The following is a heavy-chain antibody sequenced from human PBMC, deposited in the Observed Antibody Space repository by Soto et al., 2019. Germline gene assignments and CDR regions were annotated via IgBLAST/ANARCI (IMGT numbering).Heavy chain of an antibody. CDR3: VRWDRVAAAGH. J-gene: IGHJ4*02. D-gene: IGHD6-13*01. V-gene: IGHV1-18*01. Sequence: QVQLVQSRAEVKKPGASVKVSCKASGYTFTSYGISWVRQAPGQGLEWMGWISAYNGNTNYAQKLQGRXTXTXXTSTSTAYMELRSLRSDDTAVYYCVRWDRVAAAGHWGQGTLVTVSS. CDR2: ISAYNGNT. CDR1: GYTFTSYG.